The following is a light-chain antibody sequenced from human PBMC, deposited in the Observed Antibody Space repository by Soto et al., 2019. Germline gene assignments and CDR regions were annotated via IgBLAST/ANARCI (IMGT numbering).Light chain of an antibody. CDR1: QSVSSY. CDR2: DAS. Sequence: EIVLTQSPATLSLSPGERDTHSCRASQSVSSYLAWYQQKPGQAPRLLIYDASNRATGIPARFSGSGSGTDFTLTISSLEPEDFAVYYCQQRSIWPTFGQGTRLEIK. J-gene: IGKJ5*01. CDR3: QQRSIWPT. V-gene: IGKV3-11*01.